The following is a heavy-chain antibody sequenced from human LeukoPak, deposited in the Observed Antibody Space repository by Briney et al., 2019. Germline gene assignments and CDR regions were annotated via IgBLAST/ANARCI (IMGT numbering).Heavy chain of an antibody. CDR1: GFTVSSNC. CDR2: IYSGGST. J-gene: IGHJ4*02. Sequence: PGGSLRLSCAASGFTVSSNCMSWVRQAPGKGLEWVSVIYSGGSTYYADSVKGRFTISRDNSKNTLYLRMNSLRAEDTAVYYCATWGDIVVVPAAPRDYWGQGTLVTVSS. D-gene: IGHD2-2*01. CDR3: ATWGDIVVVPAAPRDY. V-gene: IGHV3-66*02.